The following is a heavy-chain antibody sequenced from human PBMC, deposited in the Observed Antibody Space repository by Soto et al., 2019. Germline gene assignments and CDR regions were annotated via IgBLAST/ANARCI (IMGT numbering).Heavy chain of an antibody. D-gene: IGHD2-2*01. CDR2: ISGSGDNT. V-gene: IGHV3-23*01. CDR3: AKSSASCSSASCYSLAYYYYSMNV. CDR1: AFTFSNYS. Sequence: PGGSLRLSCAASAFTFSNYSMNWVRQAPGKGLEWVAAISGSGDNTYYADSVKGRFTISRDNSKNTLFLQMNSLRVDDTAVYYCAKSSASCSSASCYSLAYYYYSMNVWGKGTTVTAS. J-gene: IGHJ6*03.